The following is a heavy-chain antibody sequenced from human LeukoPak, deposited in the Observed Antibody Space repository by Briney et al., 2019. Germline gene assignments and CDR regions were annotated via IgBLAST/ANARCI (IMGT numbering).Heavy chain of an antibody. Sequence: GSSVKVSCKASGGTFSSYAISWVRQAPGQGLEWMGRIIPILGIANYAQKFQGRVTITADKSTSTAYMELSSLRSEDTAAYYCARERITMIVVVMGAFDIWGQGTMVTVSS. CDR2: IIPILGIA. CDR3: ARERITMIVVVMGAFDI. CDR1: GGTFSSYA. V-gene: IGHV1-69*04. J-gene: IGHJ3*02. D-gene: IGHD3-22*01.